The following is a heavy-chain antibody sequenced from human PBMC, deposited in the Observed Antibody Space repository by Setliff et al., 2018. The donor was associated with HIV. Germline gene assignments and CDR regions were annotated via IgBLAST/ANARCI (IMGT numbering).Heavy chain of an antibody. CDR1: GFTFSTYP. V-gene: IGHV3-23*01. CDR3: AKPYRGSVVRDQGYMDV. D-gene: IGHD3-10*01. Sequence: GGSLRLSCAASGFTFSTYPMSWVRQAPGKGLEWVSGISGTGGDTYYADSVKGRFTISRDNSKNTLYLQMNSLRAEDTAVYYCAKPYRGSVVRDQGYMDVWGKGTTVTVSS. J-gene: IGHJ6*03. CDR2: ISGTGGDT.